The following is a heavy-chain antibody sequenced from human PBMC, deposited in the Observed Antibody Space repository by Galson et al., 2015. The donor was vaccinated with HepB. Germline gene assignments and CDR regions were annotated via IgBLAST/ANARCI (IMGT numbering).Heavy chain of an antibody. J-gene: IGHJ4*02. V-gene: IGHV3-23*01. CDR1: GFTFSSYA. D-gene: IGHD4-17*01. CDR3: AKVWDGDYFFGY. CDR2: ISGSGGST. Sequence: SLRLSCAASGFTFSSYAMSWVRQAPGKGLEWVSAISGSGGSTYYADSVKGRFTISRDNSKNTLYLQMNSLRAEDTAVYYCAKVWDGDYFFGYWGQGTLVTVSS.